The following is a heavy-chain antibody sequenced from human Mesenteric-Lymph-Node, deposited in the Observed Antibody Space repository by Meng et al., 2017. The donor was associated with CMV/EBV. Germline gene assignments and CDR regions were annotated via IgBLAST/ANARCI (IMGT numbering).Heavy chain of an antibody. J-gene: IGHJ4*02. CDR1: GFTFNNVC. Sequence: GESLKISCAASGFTFNNVCMSWVRQAPGKGLEWVGRIKSKTDGGTTDYAAPVKGRFTISRDDSKNTLFLQMNSLTTEDTAVYYCTANGHYYDSSGYRPFDYWGQGNLVTVSS. CDR3: TANGHYYDSSGYRPFDY. CDR2: IKSKTDGGTT. V-gene: IGHV3-15*01. D-gene: IGHD3-22*01.